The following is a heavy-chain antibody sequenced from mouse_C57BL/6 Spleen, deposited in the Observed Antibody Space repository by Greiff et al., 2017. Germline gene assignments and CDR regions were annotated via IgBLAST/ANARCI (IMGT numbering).Heavy chain of an antibody. J-gene: IGHJ2*01. D-gene: IGHD1-1*01. CDR3: ARRDYYDSSPYYFDY. V-gene: IGHV1-69*01. CDR1: GYTFTSYW. CDR2: IDPSDSYT. Sequence: QVHVKQPGAELVMPGASVKLSCKASGYTFTSYWMHWVKQRPGQGLEWIGEIDPSDSYTNYNQKFKGKSTLTVDKSSSTAYMQLSSLTSEDSAVYYCARRDYYDSSPYYFDYWGQGTTLTVSS.